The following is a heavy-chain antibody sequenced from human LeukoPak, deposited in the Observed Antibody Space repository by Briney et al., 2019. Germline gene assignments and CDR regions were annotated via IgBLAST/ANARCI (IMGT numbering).Heavy chain of an antibody. J-gene: IGHJ4*02. D-gene: IGHD5-24*01. Sequence: ASVKVSCKASGYTFTSYGISWVRQAPGQGLEWMGWISAFNGNTNYAQKFQGRVTMTTDTSTSTAYMELKSLRSDDTAVYYCAKDGSALWTIARPYYFDYWGQGTLVTVSS. CDR3: AKDGSALWTIARPYYFDY. V-gene: IGHV1-18*01. CDR2: ISAFNGNT. CDR1: GYTFTSYG.